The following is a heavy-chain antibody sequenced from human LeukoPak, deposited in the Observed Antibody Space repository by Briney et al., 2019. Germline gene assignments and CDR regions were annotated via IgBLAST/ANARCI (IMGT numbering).Heavy chain of an antibody. CDR2: ISGSGGST. J-gene: IGHJ4*02. Sequence: GVSLTLSCTPSRFTYSSYPMSGVRRAPGEGLVGVSYISGSGGSTYYADSVKGRFTISRDNSKNTLYLQMNSLRAEDTAVYYCARHDYYDSSGYDYWGQGTLVTVSS. CDR1: RFTYSSYP. V-gene: IGHV3-23*01. D-gene: IGHD3-22*01. CDR3: ARHDYYDSSGYDY.